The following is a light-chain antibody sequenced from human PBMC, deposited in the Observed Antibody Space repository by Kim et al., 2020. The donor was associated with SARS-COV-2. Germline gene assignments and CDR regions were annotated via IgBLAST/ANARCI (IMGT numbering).Light chain of an antibody. Sequence: VGDRVTMTCRASQGITNYLAWYQQKPGKAPKLLIYAASTLQRGVPLRFSGSGSGTDFTLTISGLQPEDSATYYCQELSTYPRGVTFGQGTRLEIK. CDR2: AAS. CDR1: QGITNY. CDR3: QELSTYPRGVT. V-gene: IGKV1-9*01. J-gene: IGKJ5*01.